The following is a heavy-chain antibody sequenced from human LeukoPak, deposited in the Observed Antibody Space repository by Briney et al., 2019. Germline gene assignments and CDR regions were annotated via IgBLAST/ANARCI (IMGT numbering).Heavy chain of an antibody. CDR3: ARGYGSGHGYSAFDI. V-gene: IGHV1-69*06. CDR2: IIPIFGTA. J-gene: IGHJ3*02. D-gene: IGHD3-10*01. Sequence: SVKVSCKASGGTFSSYAISWVRQATGQGLEWMGGIIPIFGTANYAQKFQGRVTITADKSTSTAYMELSSLRSEDTAVYYCARGYGSGHGYSAFDIWGQGTMVTVSS. CDR1: GGTFSSYA.